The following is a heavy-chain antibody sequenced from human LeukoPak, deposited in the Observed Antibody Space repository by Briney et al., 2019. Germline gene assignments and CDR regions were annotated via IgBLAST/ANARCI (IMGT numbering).Heavy chain of an antibody. D-gene: IGHD2-21*01. CDR2: TYYRSKWHN. CDR1: GDSLSSNSAG. CDR3: ARLVGGDIDC. V-gene: IGHV6-1*01. J-gene: IGHJ4*01. Sequence: SQTLSLTCVISGDSLSSNSAGWNWIRQSPSRGLEWLGRTYYRSKWHNDYAVSVKSRITINPDTSKNQFSLQLNSVTPEDTAVYYCARLVGGDIDCWGRGTLVTVSA.